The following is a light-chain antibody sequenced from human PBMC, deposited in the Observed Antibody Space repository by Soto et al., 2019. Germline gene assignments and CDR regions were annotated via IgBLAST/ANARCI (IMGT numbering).Light chain of an antibody. CDR2: RSS. V-gene: IGKV3-15*01. Sequence: EIVMTQSPATLSVSQGETATLSCRASQSIRTDLAWYQQRPGQAPRLLISRSSSRASGIPARFSGTGSGTVFTLTITSVQSDDCAVYYCLQYNDWPRTFGQGTKVDFK. J-gene: IGKJ1*01. CDR1: QSIRTD. CDR3: LQYNDWPRT.